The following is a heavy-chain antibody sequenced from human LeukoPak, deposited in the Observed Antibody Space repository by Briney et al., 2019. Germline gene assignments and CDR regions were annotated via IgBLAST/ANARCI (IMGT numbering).Heavy chain of an antibody. D-gene: IGHD4-11*01. Sequence: ASVKISCKASGYSFTSYHIHWVRQAPGQGLEWVGVINPNGGATSYAQKFQGRVTMTRDMSTSTVYMDLSSLRSEDTAVYYCARVRDYPVWGQGTLVSVSS. V-gene: IGHV1-46*01. CDR3: ARVRDYPV. CDR2: INPNGGAT. J-gene: IGHJ4*02. CDR1: GYSFTSYH.